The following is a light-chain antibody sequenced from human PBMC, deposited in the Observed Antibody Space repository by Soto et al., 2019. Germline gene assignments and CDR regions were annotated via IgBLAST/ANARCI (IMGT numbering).Light chain of an antibody. CDR2: LGS. V-gene: IGKV2-28*01. CDR3: MQGLHSLQYT. Sequence: DIVMTQSPLSLPVTPGEPASISCRSSESLLHVSGYNYLDWYLQKPGQSPQLLIYLGSYRASGVPDRFSGSGSGTDFTLEISRVEAEDAGIYYCMQGLHSLQYTFGPGTRVDVK. CDR1: ESLLHVSGYNY. J-gene: IGKJ3*01.